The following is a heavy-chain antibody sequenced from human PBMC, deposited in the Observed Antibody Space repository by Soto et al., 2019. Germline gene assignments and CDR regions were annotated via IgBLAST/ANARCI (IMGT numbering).Heavy chain of an antibody. Sequence: GGSLRLSCAASGFTFSSYGMHWVRQAPGKGLEWVAVIWYDGSNKYYADSVKGRFTISRDNSKNTLYLQMNSLRAEDTAVYYCARDLRAVAENFKDSWGQGTLVTVSS. CDR2: IWYDGSNK. J-gene: IGHJ5*02. V-gene: IGHV3-33*01. CDR3: ARDLRAVAENFKDS. CDR1: GFTFSSYG. D-gene: IGHD6-19*01.